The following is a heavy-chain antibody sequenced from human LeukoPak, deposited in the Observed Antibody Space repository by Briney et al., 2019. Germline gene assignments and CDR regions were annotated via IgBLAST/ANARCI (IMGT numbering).Heavy chain of an antibody. CDR2: ISWNSGSI. D-gene: IGHD3-16*02. CDR3: AKDTTVVPLMITFGGVIVTGGSFDY. Sequence: GGSRRLSCAASGFTFDDYAMHWVRQAPGKGLEWVSGISWNSGSIGYADSVKGRFTISRDNAKNSLYLQMNSLRAEDTALYYCAKDTTVVPLMITFGGVIVTGGSFDYWGQGTLVTVSS. J-gene: IGHJ4*02. CDR1: GFTFDDYA. V-gene: IGHV3-9*01.